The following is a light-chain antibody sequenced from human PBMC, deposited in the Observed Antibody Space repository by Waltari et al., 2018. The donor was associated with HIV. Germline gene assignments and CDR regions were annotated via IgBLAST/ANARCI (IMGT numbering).Light chain of an antibody. Sequence: IQLTQSPSLLSASVGARVNITFRASQDISNWLAWYQQKPGKAPQLLINAASTLQSVVPSRFSGSGSGTDFALTISCLQSEDFALYYCQQFYSLPVTFGQWTKLEIK. CDR1: QDISNW. V-gene: IGKV1-8*01. J-gene: IGKJ2*01. CDR3: QQFYSLPVT. CDR2: AAS.